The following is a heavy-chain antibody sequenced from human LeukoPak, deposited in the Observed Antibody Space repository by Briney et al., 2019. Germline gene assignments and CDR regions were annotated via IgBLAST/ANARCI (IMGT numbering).Heavy chain of an antibody. CDR2: ISYDGSNK. D-gene: IGHD2-2*01. J-gene: IGHJ5*02. CDR1: GFTFSSYA. Sequence: PGRSLRLSCAASGFTFSSYAMHWVRQAPGRGLEWVAVISYDGSNKYYADSVKGRFTISRDNSKNTLYLQMNSLRAEDTAVYYCARPYCSSTSCPFDPWGQGTLVTVSS. V-gene: IGHV3-30*04. CDR3: ARPYCSSTSCPFDP.